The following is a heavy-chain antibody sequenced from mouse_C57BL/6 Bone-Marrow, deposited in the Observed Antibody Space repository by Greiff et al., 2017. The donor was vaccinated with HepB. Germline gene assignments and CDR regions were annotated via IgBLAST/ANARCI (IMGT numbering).Heavy chain of an antibody. Sequence: QVQLKESGAELARPGASVKLSCKASGYTFTSYGISWVKQRTGQGLEWIGEIYPRSGNTYYNEKFKGKATLTADKTSSTAYMELRSLTSEDSAVYFCASDGYWFAYWGQGTLVTVSA. CDR3: ASDGYWFAY. V-gene: IGHV1-81*01. CDR2: IYPRSGNT. J-gene: IGHJ3*01. CDR1: GYTFTSYG. D-gene: IGHD2-3*01.